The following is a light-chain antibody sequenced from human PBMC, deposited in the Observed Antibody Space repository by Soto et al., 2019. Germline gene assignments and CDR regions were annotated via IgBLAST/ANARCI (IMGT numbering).Light chain of an antibody. V-gene: IGLV1-44*01. CDR1: SSTIGGNT. J-gene: IGLJ3*02. CDR2: NDD. Sequence: QSVLTQPPSASGTPGQRVTISCSGSSSTIGGNTVNWYQQLPGTAPKLLIYNDDERPSGVPDRFTGSKSGTSSSLAISGLQSDDEADYYCCSYAGTYTLWVFGGGTKLTVL. CDR3: CSYAGTYTLWV.